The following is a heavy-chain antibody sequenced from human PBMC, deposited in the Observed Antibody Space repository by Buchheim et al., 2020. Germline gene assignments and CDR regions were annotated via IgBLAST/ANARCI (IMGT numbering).Heavy chain of an antibody. CDR2: ISYDGSNK. D-gene: IGHD1-14*01. CDR3: AKDSGDYYMDV. Sequence: QVQLVESGGGVVQPGRSLRLSCAASGFTFSSYGMHWVRQAPGKGLEWVAVISYDGSNKYYAASVKGRFTISRDNSKNTLYLQMNSLRAEDTAVYYCAKDSGDYYMDVWGKGTT. CDR1: GFTFSSYG. J-gene: IGHJ6*03. V-gene: IGHV3-30*18.